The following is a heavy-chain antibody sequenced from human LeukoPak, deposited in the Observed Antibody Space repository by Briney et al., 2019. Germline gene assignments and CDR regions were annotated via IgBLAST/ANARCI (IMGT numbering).Heavy chain of an antibody. J-gene: IGHJ5*02. Sequence: SETLSLTCTVSGGSINDYYWTWIRQPPGKGLEWIGRLYTSGTTNYNPSLKSRVTMSTDTSKNQISLRLSSVTAADTAVYYCAKDPTPMTRGFGRWFDPWGQGILVTVSS. CDR2: LYTSGTT. CDR3: AKDPTPMTRGFGRWFDP. CDR1: GGSINDYY. D-gene: IGHD3-16*01. V-gene: IGHV4-4*07.